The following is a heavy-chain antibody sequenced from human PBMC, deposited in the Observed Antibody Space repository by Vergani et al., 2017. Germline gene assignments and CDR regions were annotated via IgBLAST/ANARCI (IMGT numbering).Heavy chain of an antibody. Sequence: VHLVQSGAEVKKAGASLRISCKTSGYSFPRFWIGWVRQLPGKGLEWIGYIYPGDSDVSYNPSFQDHITISADSSISTAYLQWRSLKSSDTAMYYCATDPQNWGFDYWGQGTLVTVSS. V-gene: IGHV5-51*01. CDR1: GYSFPRFW. CDR2: IYPGDSDV. CDR3: ATDPQNWGFDY. J-gene: IGHJ4*02. D-gene: IGHD7-27*01.